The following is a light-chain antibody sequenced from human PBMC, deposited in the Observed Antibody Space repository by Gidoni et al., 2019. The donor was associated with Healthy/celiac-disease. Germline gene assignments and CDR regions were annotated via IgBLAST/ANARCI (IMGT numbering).Light chain of an antibody. V-gene: IGLV1-44*01. CDR3: AAWDDSLNGVV. CDR1: SSNNGSNT. CDR2: SNN. Sequence: QSVLPPPPSASGTPRQRVTISCSGSSSNNGSNTVNWYQQLPGTAPKLLIYSNNQRPSGVPDRFSGSKSGTSASLAISGLQSEDEDDYYCAAWDDSLNGVVFGGGTKLTVL. J-gene: IGLJ2*01.